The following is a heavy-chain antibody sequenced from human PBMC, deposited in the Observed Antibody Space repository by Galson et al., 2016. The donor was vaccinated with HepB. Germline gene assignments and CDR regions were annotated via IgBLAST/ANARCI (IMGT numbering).Heavy chain of an antibody. Sequence: SVKVSCKASGGTFNNYGISWVRQAPGPGLEWMGGLVPIFGTANYAQKFQGRVTITADTSTTTAYMEIDNLKSEDTAVYYCARGGFGELLHFDDWGQGTQLTVSS. D-gene: IGHD3-10*01. CDR3: ARGGFGELLHFDD. CDR1: GGTFNNYG. J-gene: IGHJ4*02. CDR2: LVPIFGTA. V-gene: IGHV1-69*06.